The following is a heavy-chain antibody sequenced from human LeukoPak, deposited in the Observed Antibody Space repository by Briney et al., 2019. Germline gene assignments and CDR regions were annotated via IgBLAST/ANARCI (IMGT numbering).Heavy chain of an antibody. J-gene: IGHJ5*02. V-gene: IGHV4-4*02. D-gene: IGHD3-10*01. Sequence: SETLSLTCTISGGSVITTHWWNWVRQSPEKGLEWIGEIYHSGRANYNPSLESRVTISVDKSENQLSLKLTSVTAADTAVYYCAREGDYYGPGSHYGGAFDPWGQGTLVIVSS. CDR1: GGSVITTHW. CDR2: IYHSGRA. CDR3: AREGDYYGPGSHYGGAFDP.